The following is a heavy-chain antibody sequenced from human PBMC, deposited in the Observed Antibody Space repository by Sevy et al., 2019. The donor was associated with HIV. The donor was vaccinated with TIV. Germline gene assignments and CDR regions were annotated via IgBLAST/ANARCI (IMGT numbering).Heavy chain of an antibody. J-gene: IGHJ4*02. V-gene: IGHV3-23*01. CDR1: GFNFNIYS. Sequence: GGSLRLSCAVSGFNFNIYSMSWVRQAPGKGLEWFSNLSFGCGMINYAHSVKGLFIISRYDSKNTVYLQMNSLRSEDTAVYFCAREGFTGPHDYWGQGTLVTVSS. CDR3: AREGFTGPHDY. CDR2: LSFGCGMI. D-gene: IGHD1-1*01.